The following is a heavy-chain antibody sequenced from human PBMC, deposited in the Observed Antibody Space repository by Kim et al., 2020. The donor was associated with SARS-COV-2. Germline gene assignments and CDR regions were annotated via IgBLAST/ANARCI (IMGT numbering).Heavy chain of an antibody. D-gene: IGHD3-22*01. Sequence: VKGRFTISRDNSKNTLYLQMNSLRAEDTAVYYCARAGYYDSSGYYWHFDYWGQGTLVTVSS. V-gene: IGHV3-30*01. J-gene: IGHJ4*02. CDR3: ARAGYYDSSGYYWHFDY.